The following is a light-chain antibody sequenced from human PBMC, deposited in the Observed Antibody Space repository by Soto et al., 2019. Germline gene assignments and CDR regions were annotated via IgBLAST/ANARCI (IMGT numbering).Light chain of an antibody. J-gene: IGKJ2*01. CDR3: QQYNSYSYT. CDR1: QSISSR. V-gene: IGKV1-5*03. Sequence: DIQMTQSPSTLSAFVGDRVTITCRASQSISSRLAWYQQKPGKAPKLLIYKASSLESGVPSRFSGSGSGTEFTLTISSLQPEDFATYYCQQYNSYSYTFGQGTKVDIK. CDR2: KAS.